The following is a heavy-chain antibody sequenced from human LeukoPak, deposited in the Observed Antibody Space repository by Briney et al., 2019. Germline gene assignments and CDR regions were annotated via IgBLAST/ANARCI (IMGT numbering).Heavy chain of an antibody. J-gene: IGHJ6*03. D-gene: IGHD6-13*01. CDR2: KYYRSKWYN. Sequence: SHTLSLTCAISGHSVYSNSAAWNWITQSPSRALEWLGRKYYRSKWYNDYAVSVKSRITINPDTSKNQFSLQLNSVTPEDTAVYYCARGIAAASIDYYYMDVWGKGTTVTVSS. CDR1: GHSVYSNSAA. V-gene: IGHV6-1*01. CDR3: ARGIAAASIDYYYMDV.